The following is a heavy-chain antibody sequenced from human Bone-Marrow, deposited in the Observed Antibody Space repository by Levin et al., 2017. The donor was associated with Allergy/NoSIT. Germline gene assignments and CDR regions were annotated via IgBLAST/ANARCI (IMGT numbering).Heavy chain of an antibody. D-gene: IGHD3-16*01. V-gene: IGHV3-23*01. J-gene: IGHJ4*02. CDR3: AKSQKKRGPDY. CDR1: GFTFSSYA. Sequence: GGSLRLSCAASGFTFSSYAMSWVRQAPGKGPEWVSGISGSGGSTYYADSVKGRFTISRDNSKNTLYLQMNSLGAEDTAVYYCAKSQKKRGPDYWGQGTLVTVSS. CDR2: ISGSGGST.